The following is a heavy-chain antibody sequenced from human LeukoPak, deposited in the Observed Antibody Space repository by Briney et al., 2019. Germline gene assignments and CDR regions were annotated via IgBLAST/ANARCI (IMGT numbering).Heavy chain of an antibody. Sequence: GGSRRLSCAASGFTVSSNYMTWVRQAPGKGLEWVSLIYSGDSTYYADSVKGRFIMSRDNSKNTLYLQMNSLRVEDTAVYYCARDGRWLQLAPDAFDIWGQGTMVTVSS. D-gene: IGHD5-24*01. CDR3: ARDGRWLQLAPDAFDI. CDR2: IYSGDST. CDR1: GFTVSSNY. J-gene: IGHJ3*02. V-gene: IGHV3-66*01.